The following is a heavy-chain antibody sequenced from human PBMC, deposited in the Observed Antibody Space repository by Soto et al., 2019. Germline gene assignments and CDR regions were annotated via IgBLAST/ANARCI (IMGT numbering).Heavy chain of an antibody. Sequence: TLSLTCTVSGGATSSGDYYWSWIRQSPGKGLEWMGYIHNSGTTYYNPSLKSRVSISVDTSKNQFSLKLSSVTAADTAVYYCAREHIVVVPAAMEGGFYYYGMDVWGQGTTVTVS. D-gene: IGHD2-2*01. V-gene: IGHV4-30-4*01. CDR2: IHNSGTT. CDR3: AREHIVVVPAAMEGGFYYYGMDV. J-gene: IGHJ6*02. CDR1: GGATSSGDYY.